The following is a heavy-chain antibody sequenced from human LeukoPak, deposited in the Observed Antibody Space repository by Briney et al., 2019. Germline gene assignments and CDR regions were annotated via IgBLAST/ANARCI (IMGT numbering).Heavy chain of an antibody. CDR1: GFTFSTYA. CDR3: ARPRNDILSGFHYYYGLDV. Sequence: GGSLRLSCAASGFTFSTYAMSWVRQAPGKGLEWVSAISGRGDSTYYVESVKGRFTISRDNAKNTLYLQMNSLRAEDTAVYYCARPRNDILSGFHYYYGLDVWGQGTTVTVSS. CDR2: ISGRGDST. V-gene: IGHV3-23*01. D-gene: IGHD3-9*01. J-gene: IGHJ6*02.